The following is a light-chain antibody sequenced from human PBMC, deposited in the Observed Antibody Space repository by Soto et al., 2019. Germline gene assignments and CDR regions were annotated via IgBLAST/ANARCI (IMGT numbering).Light chain of an antibody. Sequence: EIVLTQSPCTLSFSPGERATLSCRASQSFSSSYLAWYQQKPGQAPRLLIYGASSRATGIPDRFSGSGSGTDFTLTISSLEPEDFAVYYCQHYGSALFTFGPGTKVDVK. CDR2: GAS. V-gene: IGKV3-20*01. J-gene: IGKJ3*01. CDR1: QSFSSSY. CDR3: QHYGSALFT.